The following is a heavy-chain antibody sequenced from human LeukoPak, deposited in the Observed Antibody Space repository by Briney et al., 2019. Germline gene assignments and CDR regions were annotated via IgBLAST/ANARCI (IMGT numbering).Heavy chain of an antibody. V-gene: IGHV3-21*01. D-gene: IGHD3-22*01. CDR1: GFTFSSYS. CDR3: ARDVGDSSGIDY. CDR2: ISSSSSYI. J-gene: IGHJ4*02. Sequence: PGGSLRLSCAASGFTFSSYSMNWVRHAPGKGLEWVSSISSSSSYIYYADSVKGRFTISRDNAKNSLYLQMNSLRAEDTAVYYCARDVGDSSGIDYWGQGTLVTVSS.